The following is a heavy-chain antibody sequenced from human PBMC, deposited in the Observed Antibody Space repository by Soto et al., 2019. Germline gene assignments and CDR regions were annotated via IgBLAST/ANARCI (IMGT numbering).Heavy chain of an antibody. Sequence: SETLSLTCSVSGGSINNHLWSWIRQTPGKRLEWIGEVNHSGNTNYNPSFTSRVTISVDTSKNQFSLMLSSVTAADTAVYYCARGFYSSSWFNNWFDPWGQGTLVTVSS. CDR1: GGSINNHL. CDR2: VNHSGNT. CDR3: ARGFYSSSWFNNWFDP. V-gene: IGHV4-34*01. J-gene: IGHJ5*02. D-gene: IGHD6-13*01.